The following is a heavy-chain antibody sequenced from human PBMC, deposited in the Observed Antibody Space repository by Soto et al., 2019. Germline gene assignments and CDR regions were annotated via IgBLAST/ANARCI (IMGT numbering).Heavy chain of an antibody. D-gene: IGHD6-13*01. CDR3: ARDEGSSSSCTLDYFDY. V-gene: IGHV1-69*08. Sequence: QVQLVQSGAEVKKPGSSVKVSCKASGGTFSSYTISWVRQAPGQGLEWMGRIIPILGIANYAQKFQGRVTITADKSTSTAYMELSSLRSEDTAVYYCARDEGSSSSCTLDYFDYWGQGTLVTVSS. J-gene: IGHJ4*02. CDR2: IIPILGIA. CDR1: GGTFSSYT.